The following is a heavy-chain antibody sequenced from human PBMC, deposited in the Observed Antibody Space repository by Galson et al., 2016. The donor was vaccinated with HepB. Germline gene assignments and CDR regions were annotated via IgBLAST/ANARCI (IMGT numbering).Heavy chain of an antibody. J-gene: IGHJ6*02. CDR3: ARPYTYYFGSGSYFDVLHYGMDV. V-gene: IGHV3-48*01. Sequence: SLRLSCAASGFTFSSYGMHWVRQAPGRGLEWVAYISASSGTIYYADSVKGRFTISRDNANNSLSLQMNSLRAEDTAFYYCARPYTYYFGSGSYFDVLHYGMDVWGQGTLVTVSS. D-gene: IGHD3-10*01. CDR2: ISASSGTI. CDR1: GFTFSSYG.